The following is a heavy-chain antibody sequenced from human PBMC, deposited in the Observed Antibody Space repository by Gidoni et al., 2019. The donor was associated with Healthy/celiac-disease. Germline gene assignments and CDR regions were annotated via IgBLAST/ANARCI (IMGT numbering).Heavy chain of an antibody. Sequence: QVQLQQWGAGLLKPSETLSLTCAVYGGSFSGYYWSWIRQPPGKGLEWIGEINHSGSTNYNPSLKSRVTISVDTSKNQFSLKLSSVTAADTAVYYCARSRGYSGYTHYYYYYMDVWGKGTTVTVSS. V-gene: IGHV4-34*01. CDR1: GGSFSGYY. CDR2: INHSGST. J-gene: IGHJ6*03. CDR3: ARSRGYSGYTHYYYYYMDV. D-gene: IGHD5-12*01.